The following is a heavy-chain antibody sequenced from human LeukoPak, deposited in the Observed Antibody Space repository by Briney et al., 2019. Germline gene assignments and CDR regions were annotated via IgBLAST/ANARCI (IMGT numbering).Heavy chain of an antibody. Sequence: GGSLRLSCAASDFTVSSNSMSWVRQAPGKGLEWVSVTYSSGSTHYSDSVKGRFTISRDRSKNTLYLQMNSLRAEDTAVYYCATESYGGAWGQGTLVTVSS. V-gene: IGHV3-53*01. J-gene: IGHJ4*02. CDR3: ATESYGGA. CDR2: TYSSGST. D-gene: IGHD1-26*01. CDR1: DFTVSSNS.